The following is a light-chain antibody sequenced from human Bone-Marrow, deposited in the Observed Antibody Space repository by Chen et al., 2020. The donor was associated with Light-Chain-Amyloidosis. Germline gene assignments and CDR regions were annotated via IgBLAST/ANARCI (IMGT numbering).Light chain of an antibody. CDR2: EVS. J-gene: IGLJ1*01. CDR1: SSDVGGYNY. CDR3: SSYTSSSTYV. V-gene: IGLV2-14*01. Sequence: QSALTQPASVSGSPGQSITISCTGTSSDVGGYNYVSWYQQHPGKAPKLMIYEVSNRPSGVSNRFSGSKSGNTASLIISGLQAEVEADYYCSSYTSSSTYVFGTRTKVTVL.